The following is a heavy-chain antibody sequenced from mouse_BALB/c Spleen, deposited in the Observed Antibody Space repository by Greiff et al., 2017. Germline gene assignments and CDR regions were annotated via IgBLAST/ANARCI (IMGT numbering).Heavy chain of an antibody. CDR2: IYPGDGDT. CDR3: ASDRYEAMDY. D-gene: IGHD2-14*01. J-gene: IGHJ4*01. Sequence: VQLQQSGPELVKPGASVKISCKASGYAFSSSWMNWVKQRPGQGLEWIGRIYPGDGDTNYNGKFKGKATLTADKSSSTAYMQLSSLTSVDSAVYFCASDRYEAMDYWGQGTSVTVSS. V-gene: IGHV1-82*01. CDR1: GYAFSSSW.